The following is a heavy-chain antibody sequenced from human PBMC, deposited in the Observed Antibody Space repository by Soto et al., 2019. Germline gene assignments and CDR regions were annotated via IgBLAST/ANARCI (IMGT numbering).Heavy chain of an antibody. CDR1: GHSFSSYD. J-gene: IGHJ4*02. D-gene: IGHD2-8*02. CDR2: LNPNTGET. V-gene: IGHV1-8*01. Sequence: QVQLVQSGPEVREPGASVKVSCKASGHSFSSYDINWVRQAPGQGLEWMGWLNPNTGETGFAQRFQGRITLTRNTSINTVYLDLSSLRSEDTAVYYCSDTGGLWGQGTLVTVSS. CDR3: SDTGGL.